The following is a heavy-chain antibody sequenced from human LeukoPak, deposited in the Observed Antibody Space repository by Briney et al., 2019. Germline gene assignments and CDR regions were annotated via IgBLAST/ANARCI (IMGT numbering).Heavy chain of an antibody. V-gene: IGHV4-59*02. CDR1: GASVSSLH. J-gene: IGHJ4*02. Sequence: PSETLSLTCSVSGASVSSLHWNWIRQSPGKGLEWIGNIYSPGTTKYNPSLKSRVTLPLDTSKNQFSLRLTSVTAADTAVYFCTKGYYEPFDSWGQGILVTVSS. CDR2: IYSPGTT. D-gene: IGHD3-16*01. CDR3: TKGYYEPFDS.